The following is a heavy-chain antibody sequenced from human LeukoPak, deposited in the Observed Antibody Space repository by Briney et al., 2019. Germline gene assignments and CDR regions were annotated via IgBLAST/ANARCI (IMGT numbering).Heavy chain of an antibody. CDR3: ARDQTAVAERDYYGMDV. CDR2: INPNSGDT. CDR1: GYTITGYY. D-gene: IGHD6-19*01. J-gene: IGHJ6*02. V-gene: IGHV1-2*02. Sequence: ASVKVSCKASGYTITGYYIHWVRQAPGQGLEWMGWINPNSGDTNYAQKFQGRVTMARDTSISTAYMELSRLRSDDTAVYYCARDQTAVAERDYYGMDVWGQGTTVTVSS.